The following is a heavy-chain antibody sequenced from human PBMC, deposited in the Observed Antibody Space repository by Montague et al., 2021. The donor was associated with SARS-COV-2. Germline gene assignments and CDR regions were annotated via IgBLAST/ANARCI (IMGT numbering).Heavy chain of an antibody. J-gene: IGHJ5*02. CDR2: INYTGST. CDR3: ARDHSS. Sequence: SETLSLTCTVSGGSISGYYWTWMRQPPGKGLEWLGHINYTGSTKYNPSLKSRVTISIDTPKNQFSLKLRSVTAADTAVFYCARDHSSWGQGTLVTVSS. V-gene: IGHV4-59*12. D-gene: IGHD2-21*01. CDR1: GGSISGYY.